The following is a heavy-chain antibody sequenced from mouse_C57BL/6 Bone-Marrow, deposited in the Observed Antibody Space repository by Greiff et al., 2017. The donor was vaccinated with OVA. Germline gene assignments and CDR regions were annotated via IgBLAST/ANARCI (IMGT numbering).Heavy chain of an antibody. D-gene: IGHD2-5*01. CDR3: ASSYYSNRAWFAY. CDR2: IWGVGST. J-gene: IGHJ3*01. Sequence: VQLVESGPGLVAPSQSLSITCTVSGFSLTSYGVDWVRQSPGKGLEWLGVIWGVGSTNYNSALKSRLSISKDNSKSQVFLKMNSLQTDHTAMYYCASSYYSNRAWFAYWGQGTLVTVSA. V-gene: IGHV2-6*01. CDR1: GFSLTSYG.